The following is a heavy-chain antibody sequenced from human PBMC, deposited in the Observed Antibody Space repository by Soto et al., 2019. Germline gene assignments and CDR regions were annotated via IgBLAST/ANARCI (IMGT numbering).Heavy chain of an antibody. V-gene: IGHV5-10-1*01. D-gene: IGHD2-15*01. Sequence: LGDSLKISCKRSGYSFTSYWISWVRQMPGKGLEWMRRIDPSDSYTNCSPSFQGHVTISADKSISTAYLQGSSLKVSDTTMYYCARTSPLVVDGGGFYYYGMDVWGQGTTVTVSS. CDR1: GYSFTSYW. CDR3: ARTSPLVVDGGGFYYYGMDV. J-gene: IGHJ6*02. CDR2: IDPSDSYT.